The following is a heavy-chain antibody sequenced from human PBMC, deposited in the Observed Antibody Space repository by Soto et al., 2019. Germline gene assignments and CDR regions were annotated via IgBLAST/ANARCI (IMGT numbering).Heavy chain of an antibody. CDR1: GGSFRPNY. D-gene: IGHD3-16*02. CDR3: ARTSKYYDYVWGSYRPFNWFDP. Sequence: SETLSLTCSLSGGSFRPNYWSWIRQSPGKGLEYIGYIYSGNTNYNPSLNSRVTISVDTSKNQFSLKLSSVTAADTAVYYCARTSKYYDYVWGSYRPFNWFDPWGQGTLVTVSS. J-gene: IGHJ5*02. V-gene: IGHV4-59*01. CDR2: IYSGNT.